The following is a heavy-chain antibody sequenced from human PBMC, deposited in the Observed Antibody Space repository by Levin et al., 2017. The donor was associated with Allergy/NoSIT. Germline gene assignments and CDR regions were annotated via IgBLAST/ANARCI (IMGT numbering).Heavy chain of an antibody. Sequence: GESLKISCAASGFTFSRYAMSWVRQAPGKGLEWVSDISGTADRTYYADYVKGRFTISRDNSKNTVFLQMNRLRGDDTAVYYCTSGLGNYKDYWGQGTLVTVSS. V-gene: IGHV3-23*01. CDR3: TSGLGNYKDY. J-gene: IGHJ4*02. CDR2: ISGTADRT. D-gene: IGHD3-10*01. CDR1: GFTFSRYA.